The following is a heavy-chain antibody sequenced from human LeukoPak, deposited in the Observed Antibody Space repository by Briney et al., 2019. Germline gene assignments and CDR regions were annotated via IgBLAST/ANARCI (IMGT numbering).Heavy chain of an antibody. CDR3: VRVTVYYYDSSGYSY. J-gene: IGHJ4*02. Sequence: ASVKVSCKASGYTFTGYYMHWVRQAPGQGLEWMGWINPNSGGTNYAQKFQGRVTMTRDTSISTAYMELSRLRSDDTAVYYCVRVTVYYYDSSGYSYWGQGTLVTVSS. V-gene: IGHV1-2*02. D-gene: IGHD3-22*01. CDR1: GYTFTGYY. CDR2: INPNSGGT.